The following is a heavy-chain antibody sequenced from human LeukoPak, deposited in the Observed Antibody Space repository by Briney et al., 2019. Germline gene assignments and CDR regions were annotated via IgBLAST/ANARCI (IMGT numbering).Heavy chain of an antibody. J-gene: IGHJ4*02. CDR3: ARANGYGLLDY. CDR1: GGSFSGYY. Sequence: SETLSLTRAVYGGSFSGYYWSWIRQPPGKGLEWIGEINHSGSTNYNPSLKSRVTISTDTSKNQFSLKLSSVTAADTAVYYCARANGYGLLDYWGQGTLVTVSS. CDR2: INHSGST. V-gene: IGHV4-34*01. D-gene: IGHD5-18*01.